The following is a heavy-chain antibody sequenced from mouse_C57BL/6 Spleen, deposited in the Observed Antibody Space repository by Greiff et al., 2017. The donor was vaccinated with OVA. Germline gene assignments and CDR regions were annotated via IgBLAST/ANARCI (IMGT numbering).Heavy chain of an antibody. D-gene: IGHD6-1*01. Sequence: QVQLQQSGPELVKPGASVKISCKASGYAFSSSWMNWVKQRPGKGLEWIGRIYPGDGDTTYNGKFKGKATLTADKSSSTAYMQLSRLTSEDSAVDCCGKEQRYYAMDYWGQGTSVTVSS. V-gene: IGHV1-82*01. CDR1: GYAFSSSW. J-gene: IGHJ4*01. CDR2: IYPGDGDT. CDR3: GKEQRYYAMDY.